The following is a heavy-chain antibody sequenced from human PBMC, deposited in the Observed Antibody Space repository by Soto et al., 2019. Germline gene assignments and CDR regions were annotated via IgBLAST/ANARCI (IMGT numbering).Heavy chain of an antibody. J-gene: IGHJ6*03. V-gene: IGHV1-69*02. CDR3: ATSVVVAATYYYYYMDV. D-gene: IGHD2-15*01. Sequence: SVKVSCKASGGTFSSDTISWVRQAPGQGLEWMGRIIPILGIANYAQKFQGRVTITADKSTSTAYMELSSLRSEDTAVYYCATSVVVAATYYYYYMDVWGKGTTVTVSS. CDR2: IIPILGIA. CDR1: GGTFSSDT.